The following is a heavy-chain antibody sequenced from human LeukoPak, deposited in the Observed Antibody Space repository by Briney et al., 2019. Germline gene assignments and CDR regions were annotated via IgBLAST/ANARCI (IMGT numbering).Heavy chain of an antibody. V-gene: IGHV3-7*01. CDR2: INQDGSEK. D-gene: IGHD5-24*01. Sequence: PGGSLRLSCAVSGFRFSSYWMSWVRQAPGKGLEWVANINQDGSEKYYVDSVKGRFTISRDDAKKSLYLQMDSLTVEDTAVYHCARAGDNGYNPPDWVLDDWGQGTLVTVSS. CDR1: GFRFSSYW. CDR3: ARAGDNGYNPPDWVLDD. J-gene: IGHJ4*02.